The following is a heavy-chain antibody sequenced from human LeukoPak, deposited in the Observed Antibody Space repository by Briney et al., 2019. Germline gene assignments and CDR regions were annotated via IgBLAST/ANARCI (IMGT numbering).Heavy chain of an antibody. CDR2: IYETGST. D-gene: IGHD3-9*01. V-gene: IGHV4-39*01. J-gene: IGHJ3*01. Sequence: SETLSLTCTVSGGSISSSSYYWGWIRQPPGKGLEWIGNIYETGSTNYNPSLKSRVTISVDTSKNQFSLKLSSVTAADTAVYYCVRPDDNSFDFWGQGTMVTVSS. CDR3: VRPDDNSFDF. CDR1: GGSISSSSYY.